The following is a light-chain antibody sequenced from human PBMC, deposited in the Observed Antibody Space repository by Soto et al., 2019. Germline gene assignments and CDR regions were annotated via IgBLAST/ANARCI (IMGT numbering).Light chain of an antibody. CDR2: DVS. CDR3: QQRSNWPFT. Sequence: EIVLTQSPATLSLSPGERGTLSCRASESVTTYLAWYQQKPGQAPRLLVYDVSNRATGVPARFSGSGSGTDFTLTISILEPEDFAVYCCQQRSNWPFTFGQGTRL. CDR1: ESVTTY. J-gene: IGKJ5*01. V-gene: IGKV3-11*01.